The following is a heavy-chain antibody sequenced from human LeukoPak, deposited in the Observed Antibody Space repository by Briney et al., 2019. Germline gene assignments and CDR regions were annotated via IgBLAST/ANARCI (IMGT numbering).Heavy chain of an antibody. CDR3: AKTSRVNSAYDSPFDY. CDR2: VRGSGSDT. D-gene: IGHD5-12*01. V-gene: IGHV3-23*01. J-gene: IGHJ4*02. Sequence: GGSLRLSCAASGLTFSTYAMSWVRQAPGKGLEWVSAVRGSGSDTYYADSVKGRFTISRDNSKNTLHLQMNSLRAEDTAIYYCAKTSRVNSAYDSPFDYWGQGTLVTVSS. CDR1: GLTFSTYA.